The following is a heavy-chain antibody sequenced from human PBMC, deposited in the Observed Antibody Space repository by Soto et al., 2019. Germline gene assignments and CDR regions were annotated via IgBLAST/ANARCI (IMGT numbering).Heavy chain of an antibody. CDR3: LSAGSAVS. CDR2: INYDGSEK. CDR1: GFTLSNYW. J-gene: IGHJ4*02. Sequence: EVQLVESGGGLVQPGGSLRLSCAASGFTLSNYWMTWVRQAPGKGLEWVANINYDGSEKSDVDSVKGRFTISRDNTRNSLALQMKTLRAEDTAVYYCLSAGSAVSWGQGTLVTVSS. V-gene: IGHV3-7*05. D-gene: IGHD3-10*01.